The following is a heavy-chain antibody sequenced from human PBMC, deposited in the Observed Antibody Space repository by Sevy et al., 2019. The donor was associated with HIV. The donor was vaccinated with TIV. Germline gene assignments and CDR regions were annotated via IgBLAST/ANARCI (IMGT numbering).Heavy chain of an antibody. J-gene: IGHJ4*02. D-gene: IGHD5-12*01. CDR1: GFTVSSYG. CDR2: ISYDGSNK. Sequence: GGSLRLSCAASGFTVSSYGMHWVRQAPGKGLEWVAVISYDGSNKYYADSVKGRFTISRDNSKNTLYLQMNSLRAEDTAVYYCAKEGRDGYNFPFDYWGQGTLVTVSS. CDR3: AKEGRDGYNFPFDY. V-gene: IGHV3-30*18.